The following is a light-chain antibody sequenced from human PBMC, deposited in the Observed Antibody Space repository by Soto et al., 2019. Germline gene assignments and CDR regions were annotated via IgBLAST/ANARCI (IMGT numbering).Light chain of an antibody. J-gene: IGKJ2*01. V-gene: IGKV3-20*01. CDR1: QSVSSDY. Sequence: EIVLTQSPDTLSLSPGERATLSCRASQSVSSDYLAWYQQKPGQAPRLLIYGASNRATGIPDRFSGSGSGTDFPLTISRLEPEDFAMYYCQHYGSSPPLYTFGQGTKLEIK. CDR2: GAS. CDR3: QHYGSSPPLYT.